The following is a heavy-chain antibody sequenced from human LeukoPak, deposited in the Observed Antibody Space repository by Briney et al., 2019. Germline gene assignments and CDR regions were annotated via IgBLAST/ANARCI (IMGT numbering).Heavy chain of an antibody. CDR2: ISYDGSNK. V-gene: IGHV3-30-3*01. CDR1: GFTFSSYA. D-gene: IGHD4-17*01. CDR3: ARGQSYGDHVPFDY. J-gene: IGHJ4*02. Sequence: GGSLRLSCAASGFTFSSYAMHWVRQAPGKGLEWVAVISYDGSNKYYADSVKGRFTISRDNSKNTLYLQMNSLRAEDTAVYYCARGQSYGDHVPFDYWGQGTLVTVSS.